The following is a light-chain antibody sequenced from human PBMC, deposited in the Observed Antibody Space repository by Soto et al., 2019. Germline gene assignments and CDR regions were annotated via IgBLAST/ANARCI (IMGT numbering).Light chain of an antibody. V-gene: IGKV1-5*03. CDR3: QHYETYSGT. Sequence: DIQLTQSPSSLSASVGDRVTITCRASQIISTWLAWYQQKSGEAPKLLIYRASNLVSGVPSRFSGSGSGTEFTLTISGLQPDDFSTYYCQHYETYSGTFGSGTKVD. CDR2: RAS. CDR1: QIISTW. J-gene: IGKJ3*01.